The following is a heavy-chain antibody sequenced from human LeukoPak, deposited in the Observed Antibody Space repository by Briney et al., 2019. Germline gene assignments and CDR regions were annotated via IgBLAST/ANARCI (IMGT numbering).Heavy chain of an antibody. J-gene: IGHJ4*02. CDR3: AKDYYYYDSSGYYYEQGYFDY. Sequence: GGSLRLSCAASGFTFSSYAMSWVRQAPGKGLEWVSAISGSGGSTYYADSVKGRFTISRDNSKNTLYLQMNSLRAEDTAVYYCAKDYYYYDSSGYYYEQGYFDYWGQGTLVTVSS. CDR2: ISGSGGST. V-gene: IGHV3-23*01. CDR1: GFTFSSYA. D-gene: IGHD3-22*01.